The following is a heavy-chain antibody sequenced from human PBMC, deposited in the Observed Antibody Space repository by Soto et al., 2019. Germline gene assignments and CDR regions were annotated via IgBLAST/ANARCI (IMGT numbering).Heavy chain of an antibody. CDR1: GFTFSSYS. V-gene: IGHV3-21*01. CDR2: ISSSSSYI. D-gene: IGHD6-6*01. CDR3: AREPQYSSSPN. J-gene: IGHJ4*02. Sequence: GSLRLSCAASGFTFSSYSMNWVRQAPGKGLEWVPSISSSSSYIYYADSVKGRFTISRDNAKSSLYLQMNSLRAEDTAVYYCAREPQYSSSPNWGQGTLVTVSS.